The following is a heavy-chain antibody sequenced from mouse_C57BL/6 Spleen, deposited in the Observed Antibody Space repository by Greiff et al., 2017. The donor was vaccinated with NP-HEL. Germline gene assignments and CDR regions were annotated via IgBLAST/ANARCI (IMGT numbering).Heavy chain of an antibody. CDR3: VRGLWGWWFGV. CDR2: IRSKSNNYAT. V-gene: IGHV10-1*01. Sequence: EVQLVESGGGLVQPKGSLKLSCAASGFSFNTYAMTWVRQAPGQGLEWVARIRSKSNNYATYYADSVKDRVTISREDSERMLYLQMNNLKTEDTAMYYCVRGLWGWWFGVWGTGTTVTVSS. CDR1: GFSFNTYA. J-gene: IGHJ1*03. D-gene: IGHD1-1*02.